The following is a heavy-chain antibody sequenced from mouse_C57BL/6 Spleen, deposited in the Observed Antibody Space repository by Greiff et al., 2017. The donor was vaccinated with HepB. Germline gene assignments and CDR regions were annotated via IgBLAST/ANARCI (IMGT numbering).Heavy chain of an antibody. V-gene: IGHV1-42*01. CDR1: GYSFTGYY. CDR2: INPSTGGT. D-gene: IGHD1-1*01. CDR3: ASSSSVFAD. Sequence: EVQLQQSGPELVKPGASVKISCKASGYSFTGYYMNWVKQSPEKSLEWIGEINPSTGGTTYNQKFKAKATLTVDKSSSTAYMQLKSLTSEDSAVYYCASSSSVFADWGQGTLVTVSA. J-gene: IGHJ3*01.